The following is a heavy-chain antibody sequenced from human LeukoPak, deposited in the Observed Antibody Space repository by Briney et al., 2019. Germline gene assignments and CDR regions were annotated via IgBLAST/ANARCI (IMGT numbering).Heavy chain of an antibody. V-gene: IGHV5-51*01. Sequence: GESLKISCKGSGYSFTSYWIGWVRQMPGKGLEWMGIIYPGDSDTRYSPSFQGPATISTDKSISTAYLQWSSLKASDTAMYYCARSYGYYYDSSGYPYWGQGTLVTVSS. J-gene: IGHJ4*02. CDR1: GYSFTSYW. CDR3: ARSYGYYYDSSGYPY. D-gene: IGHD3-22*01. CDR2: IYPGDSDT.